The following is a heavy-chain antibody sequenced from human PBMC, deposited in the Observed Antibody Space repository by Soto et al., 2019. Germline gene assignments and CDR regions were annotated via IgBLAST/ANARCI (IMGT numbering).Heavy chain of an antibody. CDR1: GYTFTSYG. CDR3: AGGVNPQLLWRGGWFHP. V-gene: IGHV1-18*01. Sequence: QVQLVQSGAEVKKPGASVKVSCKASGYTFTSYGISWVRQAPGQGLEWMGWISAYNGNTNYAQKLQGRVTMTTDTSLRTAYMELRSLRTDDAAVYYCAGGVNPQLLWRGGWFHPCGQGILVTVSS. D-gene: IGHD2-2*01. J-gene: IGHJ5*02. CDR2: ISAYNGNT.